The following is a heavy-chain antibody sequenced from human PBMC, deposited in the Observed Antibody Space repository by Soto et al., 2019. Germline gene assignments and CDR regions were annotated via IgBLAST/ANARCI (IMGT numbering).Heavy chain of an antibody. Sequence: SETLSLTCAVYGGSFSGYYWSWIRQPPGKGLEWIGEINHSGSTNYNPSLKSRVTISVDTSKNQFSLKLSSVTAADTAVYYCARAIAIMVHGKPNWFDPWGQGNLVTVSS. CDR3: ARAIAIMVHGKPNWFDP. CDR2: INHSGST. D-gene: IGHD2-8*01. V-gene: IGHV4-34*01. CDR1: GGSFSGYY. J-gene: IGHJ5*02.